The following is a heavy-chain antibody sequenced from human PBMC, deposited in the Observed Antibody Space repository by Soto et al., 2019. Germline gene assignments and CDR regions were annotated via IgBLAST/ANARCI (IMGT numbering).Heavy chain of an antibody. CDR2: IMPIFRTP. CDR3: ATDKDRLQLGGNYYYILDV. J-gene: IGHJ6*02. V-gene: IGHV1-69*12. D-gene: IGHD5-12*01. CDR1: GGTFSNYA. Sequence: QVQLEQSGAEVKKPGSSVKVSCKASGGTFSNYAISWVRQAPGQGLEWMGGIMPIFRTPDYAQKFQGRVTVTADESSSTAYMELSGLRSDDTAVYYCATDKDRLQLGGNYYYILDVWGQGTTVTVSS.